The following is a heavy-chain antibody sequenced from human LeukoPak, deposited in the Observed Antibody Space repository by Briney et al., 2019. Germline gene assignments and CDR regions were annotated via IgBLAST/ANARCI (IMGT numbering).Heavy chain of an antibody. D-gene: IGHD3-3*01. V-gene: IGHV4-34*01. CDR3: ARYDFWSGRDAFDI. Sequence: SETLSLTCAVYGGSFSGYYWSWIRQPPGKGLEWIGEINHSGSTNYNPSLKSRVTISVDTSKNQFSLKLSSVTAADTAVYYCARYDFWSGRDAFDIWGQGTMVTVSS. CDR1: GGSFSGYY. CDR2: INHSGST. J-gene: IGHJ3*02.